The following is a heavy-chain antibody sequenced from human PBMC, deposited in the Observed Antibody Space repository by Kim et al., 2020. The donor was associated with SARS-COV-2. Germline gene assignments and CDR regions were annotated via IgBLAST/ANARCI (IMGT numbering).Heavy chain of an antibody. D-gene: IGHD4-17*01. J-gene: IGHJ3*02. Sequence: LKSRVTRSVDKSKNQFSLKLSSVTAADTAVYYCARVGENDYGDYDAFDIWGQGTMVTVSS. CDR3: ARVGENDYGDYDAFDI. V-gene: IGHV4-4*02.